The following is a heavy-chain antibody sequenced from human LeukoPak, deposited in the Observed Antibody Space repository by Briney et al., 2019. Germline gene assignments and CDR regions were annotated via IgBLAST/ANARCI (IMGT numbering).Heavy chain of an antibody. D-gene: IGHD4-17*01. CDR3: ARARGPGGDLAFDI. CDR1: GFTFSTNY. Sequence: GGSLRLSCAASGFTFSTNYLSWVRQAPGKGLDWVSVIYTGGSTFYADSVKGRFTIPRDNSKNTLYLQMNSLRAEDTAVYYCARARGPGGDLAFDIWGQGTMVTVSS. J-gene: IGHJ3*02. V-gene: IGHV3-66*01. CDR2: IYTGGST.